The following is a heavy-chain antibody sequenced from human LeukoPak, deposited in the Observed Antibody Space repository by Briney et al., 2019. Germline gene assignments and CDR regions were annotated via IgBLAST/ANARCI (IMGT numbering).Heavy chain of an antibody. J-gene: IGHJ5*02. CDR2: IIPIFGTA. D-gene: IGHD2-15*01. CDR3: AGGPIGYGRYNWFDP. CDR1: GGTFSNYA. V-gene: IGHV1-69*13. Sequence: SVKVSCKASGGTFSNYAISWVRQAPGQGLEWMGGIIPIFGTANYAQKFQGRVTITADESTSTAYMELSSLRSEDTAVYYCAGGPIGYGRYNWFDPWGQGTLVTVSS.